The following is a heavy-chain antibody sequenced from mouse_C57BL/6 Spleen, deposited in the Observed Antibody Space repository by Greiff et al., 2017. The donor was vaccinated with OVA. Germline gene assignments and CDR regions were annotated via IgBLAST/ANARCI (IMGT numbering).Heavy chain of an antibody. V-gene: IGHV1-82*01. CDR3: ARSFDY. CDR2: IYPGDGDT. CDR1: GYAFSSSW. Sequence: VQLQESGPELVKPGASVKISCKASGYAFSSSWMNWVKQRPGKGLEWIGRIYPGDGDTNYNGKFKGKATLTADKSSSTAYMQLSSLTSEDSAVYFCARSFDYWGQGTTLTVSS. J-gene: IGHJ2*01.